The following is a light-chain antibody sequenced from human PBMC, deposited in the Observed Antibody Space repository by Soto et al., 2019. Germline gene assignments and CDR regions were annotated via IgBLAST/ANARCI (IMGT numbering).Light chain of an antibody. CDR1: QSISSF. J-gene: IGKJ1*01. Sequence: DIQMTQSPSSLSASVGHRFTITCRASQSISSFLTWYQKKEGKAPKLLIYAASSLQSGVPSRLSGSGYGTDLTLTISSMQNEDFESYYCQQSFSSPPTFGQGTKVDIK. CDR3: QQSFSSPPT. CDR2: AAS. V-gene: IGKV1-39*01.